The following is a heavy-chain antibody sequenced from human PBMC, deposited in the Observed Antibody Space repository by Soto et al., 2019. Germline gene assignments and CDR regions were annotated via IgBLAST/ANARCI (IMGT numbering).Heavy chain of an antibody. Sequence: PSETLSLTCAVSGGSISSGGYSWSWIRQPPWKGLEWIGYIYHSGSTYYNPSLKSRVTISVDRSKNQFSLKLSSVTAADTAVYYCARGYFRSGSDSYYYSGMDVWXQGTTVTVSS. CDR3: ARGYFRSGSDSYYYSGMDV. D-gene: IGHD3-10*01. CDR1: GGSISSGGYS. V-gene: IGHV4-30-2*01. J-gene: IGHJ6*02. CDR2: IYHSGST.